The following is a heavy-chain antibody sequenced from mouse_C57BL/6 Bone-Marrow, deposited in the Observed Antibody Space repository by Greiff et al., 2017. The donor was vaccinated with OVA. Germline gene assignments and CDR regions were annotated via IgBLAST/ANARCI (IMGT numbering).Heavy chain of an antibody. CDR3: TNDLLPYAMDY. V-gene: IGHV1-15*01. J-gene: IGHJ4*01. Sequence: QVQLKESGAELVRPGASVTLSCKASGYTFTDYELHWVKQTPVHGLEWIGAIDPATGGTAYNQNFKGKAILTADKSSITAYMELRSLTSEDSAVYYCTNDLLPYAMDYWGQGTSVTVSS. CDR1: GYTFTDYE. D-gene: IGHD2-1*01. CDR2: IDPATGGT.